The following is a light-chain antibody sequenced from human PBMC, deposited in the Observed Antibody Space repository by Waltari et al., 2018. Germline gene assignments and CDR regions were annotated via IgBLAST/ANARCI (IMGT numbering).Light chain of an antibody. CDR1: SSYIGNNY. J-gene: IGLJ2*01. V-gene: IGLV1-51*01. CDR2: DNN. Sequence: SVLTQPPSVSAAPGQKVTISCSGGSSYIGNNYVSWYQQVPGTAPKLLIYDNNARPSGIPDRFSGSKSGTSATLGITGLQTGDEADYYCATWDSSLSAVLFGGGTRLTVL. CDR3: ATWDSSLSAVL.